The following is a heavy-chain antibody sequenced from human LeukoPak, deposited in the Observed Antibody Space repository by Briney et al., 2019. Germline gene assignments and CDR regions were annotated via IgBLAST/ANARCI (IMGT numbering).Heavy chain of an antibody. V-gene: IGHV3-23*01. Sequence: GGSLRLSCAASGFTFSIYAMSCVPQAPGEGLEWVSAISGSGGSTYYAASVKGRFTISRDNSKNKLYLQMNSLRAEDTAVYYCAKDKWSSSGFDPWGRGTLVTVSS. D-gene: IGHD6-13*01. CDR3: AKDKWSSSGFDP. J-gene: IGHJ5*02. CDR2: ISGSGGST. CDR1: GFTFSIYA.